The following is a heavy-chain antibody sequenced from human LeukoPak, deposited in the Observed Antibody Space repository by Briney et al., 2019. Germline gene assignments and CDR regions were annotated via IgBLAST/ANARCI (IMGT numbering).Heavy chain of an antibody. CDR2: MNPNSGNT. V-gene: IGHV1-8*01. Sequence: ASVKASCKASGYTFTSYDINWVRQATGQGLEWMGWMNPNSGNTGYAQKFQGRVTITADESTSPAYMELSSLRSEDTAVYYCYGQVRGVLYYYGLDVWGQGTTVTVSS. CDR1: GYTFTSYD. CDR3: YGQVRGVLYYYGLDV. D-gene: IGHD3-10*01. J-gene: IGHJ6*02.